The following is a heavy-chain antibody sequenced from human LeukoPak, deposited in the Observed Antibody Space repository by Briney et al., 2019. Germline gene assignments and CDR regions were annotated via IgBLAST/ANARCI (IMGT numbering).Heavy chain of an antibody. Sequence: GGSLRLSCAASGFTFSSYWMHWVRQAPGKGLVWVSRINSDGSSTSYADSVRGRFSISRDNAKNTLYLQMNSLRAEDTAVYYCARAKPKNMVRGLIMRRESRYYFDYWGQGTLVTVSS. V-gene: IGHV3-74*01. CDR2: INSDGSST. CDR3: ARAKPKNMVRGLIMRRESRYYFDY. CDR1: GFTFSSYW. J-gene: IGHJ4*02. D-gene: IGHD3-10*01.